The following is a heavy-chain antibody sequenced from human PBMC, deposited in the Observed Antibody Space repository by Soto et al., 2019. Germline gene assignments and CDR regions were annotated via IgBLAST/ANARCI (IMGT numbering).Heavy chain of an antibody. V-gene: IGHV4-30-2*01. D-gene: IGHD3-22*01. J-gene: IGHJ6*02. CDR1: GGSISSGGYS. CDR3: AGNGYYHNSDMDV. CDR2: IYHSGST. Sequence: QLQLQESGSGLVKPSQTLSLTCAVSGGSISSGGYSWSWIRQPPGKGLEWIGYIYHSGSTYYNPSIKSRVIRSVDRIKNQFSLKMSSVTAADTAVYYCAGNGYYHNSDMDVWGQGTTVTVSS.